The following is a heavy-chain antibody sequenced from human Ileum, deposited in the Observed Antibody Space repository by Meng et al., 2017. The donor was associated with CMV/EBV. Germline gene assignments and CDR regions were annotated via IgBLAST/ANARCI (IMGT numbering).Heavy chain of an antibody. Sequence: VHRPESGPGPVKPSQTLSLTCTVSGGSITSGNYYWSWICQPPGRGLEWIGYIYYSGSPYYKPSLKSRVTISLDTSKNQFSLNLRSVTATDSAVYYCVRQVVAASFDYWGQGALVTVSS. J-gene: IGHJ4*02. CDR2: IYYSGSP. CDR1: GGSITSGNYY. V-gene: IGHV4-30-4*08. D-gene: IGHD2-15*01. CDR3: VRQVVAASFDY.